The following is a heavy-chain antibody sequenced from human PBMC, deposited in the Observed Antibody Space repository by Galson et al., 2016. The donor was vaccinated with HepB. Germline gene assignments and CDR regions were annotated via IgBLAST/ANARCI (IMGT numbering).Heavy chain of an antibody. D-gene: IGHD1-1*01. J-gene: IGHJ4*02. V-gene: IGHV3-66*01. Sequence: SLRLSCAASGFSVSNRYMSWVRQAPGKGLEWVSIIYASGTTQYAGSVKGRFNISRDNSKNTLFLQMNSLRGEDTAVYFCARDGCHNGVCYNYLFDLWGQGIAVTVSS. CDR2: IYASGTT. CDR1: GFSVSNRY. CDR3: ARDGCHNGVCYNYLFDL.